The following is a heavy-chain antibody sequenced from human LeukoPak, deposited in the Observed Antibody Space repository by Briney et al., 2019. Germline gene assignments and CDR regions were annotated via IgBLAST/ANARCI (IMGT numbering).Heavy chain of an antibody. J-gene: IGHJ5*02. D-gene: IGHD3-3*01. CDR1: GFTFSSYA. Sequence: GGSLRLSCAASGFTFSSYAMHWVRQAPGKGLEWVAVISYDGSNKYYADSVKGRFTISSDNSKNTLYLQMNSLRAEDTAVYYCARDAVNFWSGYSPNEGFDPWGQGTLVTVSS. V-gene: IGHV3-30-3*01. CDR3: ARDAVNFWSGYSPNEGFDP. CDR2: ISYDGSNK.